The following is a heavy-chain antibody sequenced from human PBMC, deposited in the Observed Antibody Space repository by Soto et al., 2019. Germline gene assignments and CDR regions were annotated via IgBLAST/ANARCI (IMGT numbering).Heavy chain of an antibody. Sequence: EVQLVESGGGLVQPGGSLRLSCAASGFTVSSNYMSWVRQAPGKGLEWVSVIYSGGSTYYADSVKGRFTISRDNSKNTLYLQMNSLRAEDTAVYYCARDRYDILTGYYIVGDYWGQGTLVTVSS. D-gene: IGHD3-9*01. CDR3: ARDRYDILTGYYIVGDY. CDR2: IYSGGST. CDR1: GFTVSSNY. J-gene: IGHJ4*02. V-gene: IGHV3-66*01.